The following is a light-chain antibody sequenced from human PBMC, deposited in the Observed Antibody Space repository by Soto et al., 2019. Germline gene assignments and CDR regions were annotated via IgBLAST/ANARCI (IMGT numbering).Light chain of an antibody. Sequence: EIVLTQSPATLSLSPGEIATLSCRASQSISSFLAWYQQKPGQAPRLLIYDASNRATGAPARFNGSGSGTDFTLTISSLEPEDFAVYYCQQRGNWPPYTFGQGTKLEIK. CDR3: QQRGNWPPYT. CDR1: QSISSF. CDR2: DAS. J-gene: IGKJ2*01. V-gene: IGKV3-11*01.